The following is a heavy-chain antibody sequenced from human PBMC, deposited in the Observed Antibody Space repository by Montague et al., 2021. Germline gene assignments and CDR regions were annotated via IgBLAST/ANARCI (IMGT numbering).Heavy chain of an antibody. CDR2: IYYTGTT. Sequence: SETLSLTCTVSNGSIGSSTSYWGWIRQPPGQGLEWIGTIYYTGTTYFNTSLKSRVTISKDTSKSQFSLKLTSVTAADTAVYFCARQTVVSPHFDYWGQGTLVTVSS. D-gene: IGHD4-23*01. V-gene: IGHV4-39*01. CDR1: NGSIGSSTSY. J-gene: IGHJ4*02. CDR3: ARQTVVSPHFDY.